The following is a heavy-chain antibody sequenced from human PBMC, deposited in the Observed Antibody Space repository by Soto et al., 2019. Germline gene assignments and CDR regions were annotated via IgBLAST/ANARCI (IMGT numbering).Heavy chain of an antibody. CDR3: ARGDTAMVKVDYYGMDV. Sequence: QVQLVQSGAEVKKPGSSVKVSCKASGGTFSSYAISWVRQAPGQGLEWMGGIIPIFGTANYAQKFQGRVTITADESTSTAYMELSRLRSEYTAVYYGARGDTAMVKVDYYGMDVWGQGTTVTVSS. D-gene: IGHD5-18*01. J-gene: IGHJ6*02. CDR2: IIPIFGTA. V-gene: IGHV1-69*01. CDR1: GGTFSSYA.